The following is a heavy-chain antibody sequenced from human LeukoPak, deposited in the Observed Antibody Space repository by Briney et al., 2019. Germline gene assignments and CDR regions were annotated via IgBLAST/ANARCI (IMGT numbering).Heavy chain of an antibody. D-gene: IGHD3-10*01. CDR1: GFTFSSYG. J-gene: IGHJ4*02. V-gene: IGHV3-33*06. Sequence: GGSLRLSCAASGFTFSSYGMHWVRQAPGKGLEWVAVIWYDGSNKYYADSVKGRFTISRDNSKNTLYLQMNSLRAEDTAVYYCAKIRRLWFGEFPDYWGQGTLVTVSS. CDR3: AKIRRLWFGEFPDY. CDR2: IWYDGSNK.